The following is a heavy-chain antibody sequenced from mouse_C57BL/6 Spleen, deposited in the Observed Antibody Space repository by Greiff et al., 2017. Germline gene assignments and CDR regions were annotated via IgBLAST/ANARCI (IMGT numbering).Heavy chain of an antibody. V-gene: IGHV6-3*01. Sequence: EVKLVESGGGLVQPGGSMKLSCVASGFTFSNYWMNWVRQSPEKGLEWVAQIRLKSDNYATNYEESVKGRFTISRDDSKSSVYLQMNNLRAEDTGIYYCTGLLGFAYWGQGTLVTVAA. D-gene: IGHD2-12*01. CDR3: TGLLGFAY. CDR2: IRLKSDNYAT. J-gene: IGHJ3*01. CDR1: GFTFSNYW.